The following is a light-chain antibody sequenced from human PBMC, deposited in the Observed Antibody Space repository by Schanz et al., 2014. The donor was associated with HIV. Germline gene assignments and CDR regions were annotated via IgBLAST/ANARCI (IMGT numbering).Light chain of an antibody. Sequence: DIQMTQSPSSQSASVGDRVTITCRASQDIGNDLGWYQQKPGQAPKRLIYAASKLQSGVPSRFIGSGSGTDYTLTINSLQTEDFATYYCQQSHSTLWTFGQGTKVEIK. CDR3: QQSHSTLWT. V-gene: IGKV1-17*01. J-gene: IGKJ1*01. CDR1: QDIGND. CDR2: AAS.